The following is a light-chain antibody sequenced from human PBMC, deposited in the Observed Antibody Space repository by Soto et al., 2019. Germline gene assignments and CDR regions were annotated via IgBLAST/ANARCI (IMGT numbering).Light chain of an antibody. V-gene: IGKV1-12*01. CDR3: HQAHSFPIT. J-gene: IGKJ5*01. CDR1: QAINSW. Sequence: DIQMTQSPSSVSASVGDRVTITCRASQAINSWLAWYQQKPGTAPKLLIHGASSLQSGVPSRFTCSGSGTDFALTISSLQPQDFATYYCHQAHSFPITFGQGTRLEIK. CDR2: GAS.